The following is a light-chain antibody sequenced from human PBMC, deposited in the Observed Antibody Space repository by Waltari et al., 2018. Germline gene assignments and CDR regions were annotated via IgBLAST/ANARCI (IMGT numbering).Light chain of an antibody. Sequence: EIVLTQSPATLSLSPGERATLPFRASQSVSSDLAWYQQNPGQAPRLLIYDASNRATGIPARFSGSGSGTDFTLTISSLEPEDFAVYYCQQRSNWRVSFGQGTKLEIK. CDR3: QQRSNWRVS. J-gene: IGKJ2*03. CDR1: QSVSSD. V-gene: IGKV3-11*01. CDR2: DAS.